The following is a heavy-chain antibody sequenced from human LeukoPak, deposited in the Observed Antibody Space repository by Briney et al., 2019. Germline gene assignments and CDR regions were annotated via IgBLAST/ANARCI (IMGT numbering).Heavy chain of an antibody. CDR2: INPSGGST. Sequence: GASVKVSCKASGYTFTSYYMHWVRQAPGQGLEWMGIINPSGGSTSYAQKFQGRVTMTRDTSTSTVYMELSSLRSEDTAVYYCARDRYSIAVAAELDCWGQGTLVTVSS. D-gene: IGHD6-19*01. CDR3: ARDRYSIAVAAELDC. CDR1: GYTFTSYY. J-gene: IGHJ4*02. V-gene: IGHV1-46*01.